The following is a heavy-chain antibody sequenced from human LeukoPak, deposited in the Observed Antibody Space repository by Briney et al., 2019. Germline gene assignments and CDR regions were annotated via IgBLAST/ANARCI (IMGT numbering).Heavy chain of an antibody. Sequence: PSETLSLTCTVSGGSISSYYWSWIRQPPGKGLEWIGYIYYSGSTNYNPSLKSRATISVDTSKNQFSLKLSSVTAADTDVYYCARTYGSGSYYWGYWGQGTLVTVSS. CDR3: ARTYGSGSYYWGY. D-gene: IGHD3-10*01. J-gene: IGHJ4*02. CDR2: IYYSGST. CDR1: GGSISSYY. V-gene: IGHV4-59*01.